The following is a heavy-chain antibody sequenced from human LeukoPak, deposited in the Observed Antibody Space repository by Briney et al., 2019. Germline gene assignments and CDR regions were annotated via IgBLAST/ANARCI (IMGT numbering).Heavy chain of an antibody. D-gene: IGHD6-6*01. CDR1: GVSVYTFG. CDR2: MWSESNL. Sequence: AGGSLRLSCAASGVSVYTFGMHWVRQAPGKGLEWVAMMWSESNLFHADSVKGRFNIFRDISKNTLFLQMNSLGAEDTAIYYCATEYNAEEAFYHWGQGTLVTVSS. V-gene: IGHV3-33*01. J-gene: IGHJ4*02. CDR3: ATEYNAEEAFYH.